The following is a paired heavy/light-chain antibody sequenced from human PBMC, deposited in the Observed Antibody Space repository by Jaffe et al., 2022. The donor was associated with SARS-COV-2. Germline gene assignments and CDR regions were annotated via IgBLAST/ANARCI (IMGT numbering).Heavy chain of an antibody. Sequence: VQLVQSGGEMKKPGESLKISCKGFGFSAYWIGWVRQRPGEGLEWMGNIYPADSDTAYSPSFQGQVSISADNSINTAYLQWSDLKASDTAIYYCARLKYYTSGGRLYFDYWGQGTLVTVSS. J-gene: IGHJ4*02. CDR1: GFSAYW. D-gene: IGHD3-3*01. CDR3: ARLKYYTSGGRLYFDY. CDR2: IYPADSDT. V-gene: IGHV5-51*01.
Light chain of an antibody. V-gene: IGKV1-39*01. CDR1: RNIGTS. Sequence: DIQMTQSPSSLSASVRDRVTITCRASRNIGTSLNWYQQRPGKAPELLIYGASSLQIDVSSRFTGSGSGTDFTLTISSLKPEDFATYYCQQSHSSPYTFGQGTKLEIQ. CDR2: GAS. CDR3: QQSHSSPYT. J-gene: IGKJ2*01.